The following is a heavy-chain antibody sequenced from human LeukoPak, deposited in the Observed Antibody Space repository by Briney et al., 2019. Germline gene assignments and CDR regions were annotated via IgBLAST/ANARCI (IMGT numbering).Heavy chain of an antibody. J-gene: IGHJ4*02. V-gene: IGHV3-53*01. CDR1: GFTVSSNY. D-gene: IGHD3-9*01. CDR2: IYSGGST. Sequence: PGGSLRLSCAASGFTVSSNYMSWVRQAPGKGLEWGSVIYSGGSTYYADSVKGRFTISRDNSKNTLYLQMNSLRAEDTAVYYCAGVDILTGYSLDYWGQGTLVTVSS. CDR3: AGVDILTGYSLDY.